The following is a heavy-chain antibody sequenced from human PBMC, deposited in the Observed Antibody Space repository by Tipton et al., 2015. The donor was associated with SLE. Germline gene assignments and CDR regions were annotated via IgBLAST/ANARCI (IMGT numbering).Heavy chain of an antibody. CDR3: ARGPANRNYFDY. J-gene: IGHJ4*02. CDR1: GGSISSYY. V-gene: IGHV4-59*01. Sequence: TLSLTCTVSGGSISSYYWSWIRQPPGKGLEWIGDIYYSGSTNYNPSLKSRVTISVDMSKNQFSLKLSSVTAADTAVYYCARGPANRNYFDYWGQGTLVTVSS. CDR2: IYYSGST. D-gene: IGHD1-14*01.